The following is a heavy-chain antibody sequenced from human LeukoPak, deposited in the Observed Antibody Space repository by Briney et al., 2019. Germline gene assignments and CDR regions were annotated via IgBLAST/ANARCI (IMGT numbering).Heavy chain of an antibody. CDR1: GGSISSYY. V-gene: IGHV4-4*07. Sequence: PSETLSLTCTVSGGSISSYYWSWIRQPAGKGLEWIGRICTSGSTNYNPSLKSRVTISVDASKNQFSLKLSSVTAADTAVYYCARDRGLTTSGGVGFDYWGQGTLVTVSS. D-gene: IGHD4/OR15-4a*01. CDR3: ARDRGLTTSGGVGFDY. CDR2: ICTSGST. J-gene: IGHJ4*02.